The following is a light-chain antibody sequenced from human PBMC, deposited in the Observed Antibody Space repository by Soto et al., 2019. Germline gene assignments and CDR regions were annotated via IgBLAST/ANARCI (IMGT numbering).Light chain of an antibody. CDR1: PSINNW. Sequence: DIQMTQSPSTLSASVGDRVTITCRASPSINNWLAWYQQMPGKAPKLLIYKASTAESGVPSRFSGIGSGTHFTLPISSLHHDYFATYYCQQYYNDPLTFGQGNRVEV. V-gene: IGKV1-5*03. J-gene: IGKJ1*01. CDR3: QQYYNDPLT. CDR2: KAS.